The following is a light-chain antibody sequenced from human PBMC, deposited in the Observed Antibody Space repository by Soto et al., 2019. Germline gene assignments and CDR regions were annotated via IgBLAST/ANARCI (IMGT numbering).Light chain of an antibody. CDR2: DVN. CDR1: SSDVGGYNF. CDR3: CSYPSSSTHV. Sequence: QSALTQPASVSGSPGQSITISCTGTSSDVGGYNFVSWYQQHPGKVPKLMIFDVNRRPSGVSDHFSGSKSGNTASLTISWLEAEDEGDYYCCSYPSSSTHVFGSGTKLTVL. J-gene: IGLJ1*01. V-gene: IGLV2-14*03.